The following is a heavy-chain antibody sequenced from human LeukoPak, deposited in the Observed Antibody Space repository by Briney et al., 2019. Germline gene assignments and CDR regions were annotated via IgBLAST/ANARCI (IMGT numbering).Heavy chain of an antibody. D-gene: IGHD2-2*01. CDR2: ISSSGNT. V-gene: IGHV3-23*01. Sequence: GGSLRLSCAASGFTFSRSAMTWVRQTPGKGLDWVSCISSSGNTYYADSVKGRFTISRDNSKNMLYLQMNSLRAEDTAVYYCARNRAYCSGTSCYAERGYFDYWGQGTLVTVSS. CDR3: ARNRAYCSGTSCYAERGYFDY. J-gene: IGHJ4*02. CDR1: GFTFSRSA.